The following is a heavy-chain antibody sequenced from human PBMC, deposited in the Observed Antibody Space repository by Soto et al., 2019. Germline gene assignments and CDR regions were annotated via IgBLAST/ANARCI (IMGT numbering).Heavy chain of an antibody. CDR1: GFSFSTYS. Sequence: GGSLRLSCAASGFSFSTYSMAWVRQTPGKGLAWVSGLSGGGSNTFYADSVQGQFTISVDNSKNTVYLQMNSLRVEDTAVYYCARWDGYGDVWGQGTLVTVSS. V-gene: IGHV3-23*01. D-gene: IGHD4-17*01. CDR2: LSGGGSNT. CDR3: ARWDGYGDV. J-gene: IGHJ4*02.